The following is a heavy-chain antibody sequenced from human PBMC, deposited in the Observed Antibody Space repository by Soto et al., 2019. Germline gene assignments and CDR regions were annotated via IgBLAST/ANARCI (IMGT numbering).Heavy chain of an antibody. J-gene: IGHJ4*02. CDR1: GFPFSSYV. CDR3: AKDSNKYSSSLRGRYFDY. V-gene: IGHV3-23*01. D-gene: IGHD4-4*01. CDR2: ITGGGSNT. Sequence: GGSLRLSCAASGFPFSSYVMSWVRQAPGKGLEWVSGITGGGSNTFYADSVKGRFTVSRDNSKNTLFLQMNSLGAEDTAVYYCAKDSNKYSSSLRGRYFDYWGQGIGVTVSS.